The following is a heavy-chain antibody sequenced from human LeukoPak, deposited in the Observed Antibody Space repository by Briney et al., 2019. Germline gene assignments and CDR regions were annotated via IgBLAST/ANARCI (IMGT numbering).Heavy chain of an antibody. Sequence: SETLSLTCSVSGVSVTSHYWSWIRQPPGKGLEWIGNIYYTGDTGYNPSLHSRVTMSMDTSENQFSLNLSFMTAADTAVYYCATKPVVPASQGHYFDRWGQGTLVTVSP. CDR2: IYYTGDT. CDR3: ATKPVVPASQGHYFDR. D-gene: IGHD2-21*01. V-gene: IGHV4-59*02. CDR1: GVSVTSHY. J-gene: IGHJ5*02.